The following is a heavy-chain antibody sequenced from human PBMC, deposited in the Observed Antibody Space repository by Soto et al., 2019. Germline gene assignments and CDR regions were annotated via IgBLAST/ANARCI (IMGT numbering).Heavy chain of an antibody. CDR3: ARVLLRYFGVAD. V-gene: IGHV1-46*01. CDR2: INPRGART. D-gene: IGHD3-9*01. J-gene: IGHJ4*02. CDR1: GETFTRYF. Sequence: QVQLMQSGAEVKKPGASVTISCKASGETFTRYFIHGVRQAHGQGLAWMGRINPRGARTSYAQKVHGRLTLTRDASTSTACMKMRSLSSDDTAIYYCARVLLRYFGVADWGQGTLVTVSS.